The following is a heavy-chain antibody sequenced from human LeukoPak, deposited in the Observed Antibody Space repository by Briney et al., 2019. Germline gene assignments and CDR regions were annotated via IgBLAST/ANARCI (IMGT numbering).Heavy chain of an antibody. V-gene: IGHV3-30*04. CDR2: ISYDGSNK. CDR3: ARMGRQQLFSLKTWIDY. Sequence: PGRSLRLSCAASGFTFSSYAMHWVRQAPGKGLEWVAVISYDGSNKYYADSVKGRFTISRDNSKNTLYLQMNSLRAEDTAVYYCARMGRQQLFSLKTWIDYWGQGTLVTVSS. D-gene: IGHD6-13*01. J-gene: IGHJ4*02. CDR1: GFTFSSYA.